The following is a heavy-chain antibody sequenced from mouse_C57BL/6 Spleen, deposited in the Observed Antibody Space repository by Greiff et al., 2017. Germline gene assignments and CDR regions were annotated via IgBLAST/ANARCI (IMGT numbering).Heavy chain of an antibody. D-gene: IGHD2-2*01. Sequence: EVKLQESGPGLVKPSQSLSLTCSVTGYSITSGYYWNWIRQFPGNKLEWMGYISYDGSNNYNPSLKNRISITRDTSKNQFFLKLNSVTTEDTATYYCARDPGGYDGFDYWGQGTTLTVSS. CDR2: ISYDGSN. CDR3: ARDPGGYDGFDY. J-gene: IGHJ2*01. CDR1: GYSITSGYY. V-gene: IGHV3-6*01.